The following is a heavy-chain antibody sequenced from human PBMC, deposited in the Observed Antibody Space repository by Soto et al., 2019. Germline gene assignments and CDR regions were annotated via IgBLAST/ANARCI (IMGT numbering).Heavy chain of an antibody. V-gene: IGHV3-30*18. CDR1: GFTFSSYD. CDR3: AKDRSGSSGLDY. J-gene: IGHJ4*02. CDR2: ISYYGSSK. D-gene: IGHD6-19*01. Sequence: QVQLVESGGGVVQPGRSLRLSCAASGFTFSSYDMHLVRQAPGKGLEWVAIISYYGSSKYYTDSVKGRFTISRDNSKNSLYLQMNSLRAEDTAVDYCAKDRSGSSGLDYWGQGTLVTVSS.